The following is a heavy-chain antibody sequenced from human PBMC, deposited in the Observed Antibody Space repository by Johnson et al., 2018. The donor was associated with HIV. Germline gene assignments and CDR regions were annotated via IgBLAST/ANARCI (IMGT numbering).Heavy chain of an antibody. Sequence: VQLVESGGGLVQPGGSLRLSCAASGFTFSSYAMSWVRQAPGKGLEWVSVIYSGGSTYYADSVKGRFTISRDNSKNTLYLQMNSLGAEDTAGYYCARDRRGSDIWGQGTMVTVSS. V-gene: IGHV3-66*02. CDR1: GFTFSSYA. D-gene: IGHD3-22*01. CDR3: ARDRRGSDI. CDR2: IYSGGST. J-gene: IGHJ3*02.